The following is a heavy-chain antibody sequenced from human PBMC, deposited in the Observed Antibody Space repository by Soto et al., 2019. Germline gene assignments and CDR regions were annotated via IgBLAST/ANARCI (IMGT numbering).Heavy chain of an antibody. CDR3: AKGGTMVRGVITL. CDR1: GFTFSSYA. J-gene: IGHJ4*02. V-gene: IGHV3-23*01. D-gene: IGHD3-10*01. Sequence: EVQLLESGGGLVQPGGSLRLSCAASGFTFSSYAMSWVRQAPGKGLEWVSAISGSGGSTYYADSVKGRFTISRDNSQNPLYLQMNSLRAEDTAVYYCAKGGTMVRGVITLWGQGTLVTVSS. CDR2: ISGSGGST.